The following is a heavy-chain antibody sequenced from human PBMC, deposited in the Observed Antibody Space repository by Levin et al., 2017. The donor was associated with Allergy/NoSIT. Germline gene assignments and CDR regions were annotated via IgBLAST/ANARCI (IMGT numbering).Heavy chain of an antibody. Sequence: ETLSLTCAASGFTFSSYWMHWVRQAPGKGLVWVSRINSDGSYTSYADSVKGRFTISRDNAKNTLYLQMNSLRADDTALYFCVSDRNMVRGAVGYYWGQGTLVTVSS. CDR3: VSDRNMVRGAVGYY. CDR1: GFTFSSYW. D-gene: IGHD3-10*01. J-gene: IGHJ4*02. CDR2: INSDGSYT. V-gene: IGHV3-74*01.